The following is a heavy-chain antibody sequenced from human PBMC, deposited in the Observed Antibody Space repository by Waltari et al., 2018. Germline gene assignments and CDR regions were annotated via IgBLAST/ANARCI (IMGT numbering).Heavy chain of an antibody. D-gene: IGHD3-22*01. J-gene: IGHJ6*01. CDR3: ANHRPGGYGMEV. CDR2: IDNTGSKT. Sequence: VRRVESGGALVRPGGSLRPSCAASDFTSRNFWWPWVRQAPGKGLVWVSVIDNTGSKTRYADSVKRRFTISRDNAKNTLYLQMNSLRVEETAVYYCANHRPGGYGMEVWGQGTTVTVSS. V-gene: IGHV3-74*01. CDR1: DFTSRNFW.